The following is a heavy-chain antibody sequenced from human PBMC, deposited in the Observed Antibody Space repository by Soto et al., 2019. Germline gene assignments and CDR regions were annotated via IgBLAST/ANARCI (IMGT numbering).Heavy chain of an antibody. D-gene: IGHD6-19*01. Sequence: QVQLVESGGGVVQPGRSLRLSCAASGFTFSSYGMHWVRQAPGKGLEWVADISYDGSNKYYADSVKGRFTISRDNSKNTLYLQMNSLRAEDTAVYYCAKDHIAVAGTTGFDPWGQGTLVTVSS. J-gene: IGHJ5*02. CDR3: AKDHIAVAGTTGFDP. V-gene: IGHV3-30*18. CDR1: GFTFSSYG. CDR2: ISYDGSNK.